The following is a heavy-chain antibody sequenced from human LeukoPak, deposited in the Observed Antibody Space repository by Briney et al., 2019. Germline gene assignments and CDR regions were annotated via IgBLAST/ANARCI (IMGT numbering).Heavy chain of an antibody. CDR1: GFTFSNAW. J-gene: IGHJ4*02. V-gene: IGHV3-23*01. Sequence: GGSLRLSCAASGFTFSNAWMNWVRQAPGKGLEWVSAISGSDGSTYYADSVKGRFTISRDSSKNTLYLQMNSLRAEDTAVYYCAKLKYDFWSGYADYWGQGTLVTVSS. CDR3: AKLKYDFWSGYADY. CDR2: ISGSDGST. D-gene: IGHD3-3*01.